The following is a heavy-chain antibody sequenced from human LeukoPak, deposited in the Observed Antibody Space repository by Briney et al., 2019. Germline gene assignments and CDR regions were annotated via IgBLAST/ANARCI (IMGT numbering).Heavy chain of an antibody. D-gene: IGHD2-21*01. CDR3: ARARLCIRPYCGDARYWFDP. CDR1: GGSISSGGYY. V-gene: IGHV4-30-2*01. J-gene: IGHJ5*02. CDR2: IYHSGST. Sequence: PSETLSLTCTVSGGSISSGGYYWSWIRQPPGKGLEWIGYIYHSGSTYYNPSLKSRVTISVDRSKNQFSLKLSSVTAADTAVYYCARARLCIRPYCGDARYWFDPWGQGTLVTVSS.